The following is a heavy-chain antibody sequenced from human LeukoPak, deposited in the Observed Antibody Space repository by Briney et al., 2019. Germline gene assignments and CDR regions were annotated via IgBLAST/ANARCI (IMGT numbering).Heavy chain of an antibody. CDR3: ARDWAPIVVVPAAMGSGWFDP. CDR2: INTNTGNP. Sequence: ASVKVSCKASGYTFTSYAMNWVRQAPGQGLEWMGWINTNTGNPTYAQGFTGRFVFSLDTSVSTAYLQISSLKAEDTAVYYCARDWAPIVVVPAAMGSGWFDPWGQGTLVTVSS. D-gene: IGHD2-2*01. V-gene: IGHV7-4-1*02. CDR1: GYTFTSYA. J-gene: IGHJ5*02.